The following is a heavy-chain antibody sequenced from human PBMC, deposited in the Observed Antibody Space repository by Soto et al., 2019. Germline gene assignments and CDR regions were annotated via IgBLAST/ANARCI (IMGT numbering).Heavy chain of an antibody. Sequence: QVQLQESGPGLVKPSDTLSLTCAVSGYSISSSNWWGWIRQPPGKGLEWIGYIYYSGTTYYNPSLKSRVTMSVDTSKNQFSMKLTSVTAVDTVVYYCARREIQGPIDYWGQGTLVTVSS. D-gene: IGHD1-26*01. V-gene: IGHV4-28*01. J-gene: IGHJ4*02. CDR1: GYSISSSNW. CDR3: ARREIQGPIDY. CDR2: IYYSGTT.